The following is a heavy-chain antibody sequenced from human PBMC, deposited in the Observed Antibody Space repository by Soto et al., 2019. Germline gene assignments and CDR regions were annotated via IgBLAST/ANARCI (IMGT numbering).Heavy chain of an antibody. CDR3: ARGISIVVVPAAMGAFDY. CDR1: GFTFSDHY. D-gene: IGHD2-2*01. Sequence: PGGSLRLSCAASGFTFSDHYMDWVRQAPGKGLEWVGRTRNKANSYTTEYAASVKGRFTISRDDSKNSLYLQMNSLKTEDTAVYYCARGISIVVVPAAMGAFDYWGQGTLVTVSS. CDR2: TRNKANSYTT. V-gene: IGHV3-72*01. J-gene: IGHJ4*02.